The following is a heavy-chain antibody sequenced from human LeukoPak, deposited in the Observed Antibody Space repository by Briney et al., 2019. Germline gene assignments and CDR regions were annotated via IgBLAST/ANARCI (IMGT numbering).Heavy chain of an antibody. CDR1: GFTFSSYS. J-gene: IGHJ6*03. D-gene: IGHD5-18*01. CDR3: AGRTAAQDYYMDV. CDR2: ISSSSSTI. Sequence: GGSLRLSCAASGFTFSSYSMNWVRQAPGKGLEWVSYISSSSSTIYYADSVKGRFTISRDNAKNSLYLQMNSLRAEDTAVYYCAGRTAAQDYYMDVWGKGTTVTVSS. V-gene: IGHV3-48*01.